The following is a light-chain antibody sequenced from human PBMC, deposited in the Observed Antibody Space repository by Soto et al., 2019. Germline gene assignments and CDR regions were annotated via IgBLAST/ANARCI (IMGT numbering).Light chain of an antibody. CDR1: QGISSA. J-gene: IGKJ5*01. V-gene: IGKV1-13*02. CDR3: QQFNSYPF. CDR2: DAS. Sequence: AIQLTQSPSSLSASVGDRVTITCRASQGISSALAWYQQKPGKAPKLLIYDASSLESGAPSRFSGSGSGTDFTLTISSLQPEDFATYYCQQFNSYPFFGQGTRLEIK.